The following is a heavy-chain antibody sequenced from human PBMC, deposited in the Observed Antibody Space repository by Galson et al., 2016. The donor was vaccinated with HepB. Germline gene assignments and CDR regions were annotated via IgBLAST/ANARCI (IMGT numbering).Heavy chain of an antibody. CDR2: ISSDGSNK. D-gene: IGHD2-8*02. J-gene: IGHJ3*02. CDR1: GFTFSSYA. V-gene: IGHV3-30-3*01. CDR3: ATLNNSTGGAFDI. Sequence: SLRLSCAASGFTFSSYAMNWVRQAPGKGLEWVAVISSDGSNKYQADSVKGRFTISRDNSENTLYLQMNSLRAEDTAVYYCATLNNSTGGAFDIWGQGTMVTVSS.